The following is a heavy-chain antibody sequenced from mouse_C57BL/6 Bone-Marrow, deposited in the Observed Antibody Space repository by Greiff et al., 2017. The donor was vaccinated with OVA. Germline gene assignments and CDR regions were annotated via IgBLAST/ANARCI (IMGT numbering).Heavy chain of an antibody. CDR1: GFTFSDYY. V-gene: IGHV5-16*01. Sequence: DVMLVESEGGLVQPGSSMKLSCTASGFTFSDYYMAWVRQVPEKGLEWVANINYDGSSTYYLDSLKSRFIISRDNAKNILYLQMSSLKSEDTATYYCARPLTGYWYFDVWGTGTTVTVSS. J-gene: IGHJ1*03. CDR2: INYDGSST. D-gene: IGHD4-1*01. CDR3: ARPLTGYWYFDV.